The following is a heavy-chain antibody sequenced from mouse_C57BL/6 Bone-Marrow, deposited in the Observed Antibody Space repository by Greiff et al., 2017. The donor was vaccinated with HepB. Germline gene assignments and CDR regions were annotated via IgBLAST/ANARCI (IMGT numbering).Heavy chain of an antibody. Sequence: QVQLQQPGAELVKPGASVKMSCKASGYTFTSYWITWVKQRPGQGLEWIGDIYPGSGSTNYNETFKSKATLTVDTSSSTAYVQLSSLTSEDSAVYYCARRYYGSSWYFDVWGTGTTVTVTS. V-gene: IGHV1-55*01. CDR3: ARRYYGSSWYFDV. CDR2: IYPGSGST. CDR1: GYTFTSYW. J-gene: IGHJ1*03. D-gene: IGHD1-1*01.